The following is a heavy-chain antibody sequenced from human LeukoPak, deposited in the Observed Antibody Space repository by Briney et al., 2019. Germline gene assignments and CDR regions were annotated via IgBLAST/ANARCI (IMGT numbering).Heavy chain of an antibody. V-gene: IGHV1-46*01. J-gene: IGHJ6*02. CDR1: GYTFTSYY. CDR3: ARSVIPLGMDV. Sequence: EASVKVSCKASGYTFTSYYMHWVRQAPGQGLESMGIINPSGGSTSYAQKFQGRVTMTRDTSTSTVYMELSRLRSEDTAVYYCARSVIPLGMDVWGQGTTVTVSS. D-gene: IGHD2-21*01. CDR2: INPSGGST.